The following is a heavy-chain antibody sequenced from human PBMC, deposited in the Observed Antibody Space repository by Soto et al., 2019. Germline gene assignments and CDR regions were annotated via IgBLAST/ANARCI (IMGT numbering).Heavy chain of an antibody. D-gene: IGHD2-15*01. CDR3: ATMGTPATGLYFFDY. V-gene: IGHV4-59*08. J-gene: IGHJ4*02. CDR2: IYYSGST. CDR1: GGSISSYY. Sequence: SETLSLNCTVSGGSISSYYWSWIRQPPGKGLEWIGYIYYSGSTNYNPSLKSRVTISVDTSKNQFSLKLSSVTAADTAVYYCATMGTPATGLYFFDYWGQGSLVTVSS.